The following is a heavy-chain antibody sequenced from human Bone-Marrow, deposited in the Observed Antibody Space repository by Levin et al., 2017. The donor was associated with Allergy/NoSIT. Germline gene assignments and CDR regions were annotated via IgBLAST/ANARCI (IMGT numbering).Heavy chain of an antibody. Sequence: SGPTLVKPTQTLTLTCTFSGFSLSTSGVGVGWIRQPPGKALEWLALIYWDDDKRYSPSLKSRLTITKDTSKNQVVLTMTNMDPVDTATYYCAHRRGGSSDNYGGVDYWGQGTLVTVSS. V-gene: IGHV2-5*02. CDR1: GFSLSTSGVG. CDR2: IYWDDDK. D-gene: IGHD6-19*01. J-gene: IGHJ4*02. CDR3: AHRRGGSSDNYGGVDY.